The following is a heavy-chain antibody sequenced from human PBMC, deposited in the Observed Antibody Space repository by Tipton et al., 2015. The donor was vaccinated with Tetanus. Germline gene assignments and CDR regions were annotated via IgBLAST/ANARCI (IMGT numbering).Heavy chain of an antibody. D-gene: IGHD2-2*01. CDR3: ARGQLLSRDWFDP. CDR2: IYTSEST. V-gene: IGHV4-4*07. CDR1: GGSISSYY. Sequence: TLSLTCTVSGGSISSYYWSWIRQPAGKGLEWIGRIYTSESTNYNPSLKSRLTMSVDTSKNQFSLKLSSVTAADTAVYYCARGQLLSRDWFDPWGQGTLVTVSS. J-gene: IGHJ5*02.